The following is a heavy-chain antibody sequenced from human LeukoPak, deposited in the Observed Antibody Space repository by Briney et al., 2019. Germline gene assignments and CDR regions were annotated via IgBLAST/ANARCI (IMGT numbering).Heavy chain of an antibody. J-gene: IGHJ3*02. CDR1: GGSMRSYY. CDR3: ARHYIAAGGGDAFDI. V-gene: IGHV4-59*08. D-gene: IGHD6-13*01. CDR2: IYYSGST. Sequence: PSGTLSLTCTVSGGSMRSYYWSWIRQPAGKGLEWTVYIYYSGSTYYNPSLKSRVTISVDTSKNQFSLKLSSVTAADTAIYYCARHYIAAGGGDAFDIWGQGTMVIVSS.